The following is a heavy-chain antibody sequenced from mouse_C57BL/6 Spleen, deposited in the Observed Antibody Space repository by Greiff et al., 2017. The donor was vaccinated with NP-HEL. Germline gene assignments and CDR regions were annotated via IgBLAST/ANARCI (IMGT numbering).Heavy chain of an antibody. D-gene: IGHD2-4*01. V-gene: IGHV1-64*01. CDR3: ARGYYDYDWFAY. J-gene: IGHJ3*01. CDR1: GYTFTSYW. CDR2: IHPNSGST. Sequence: QVQLQQPGAELVKPGASVKLSCKASGYTFTSYWMHWVKQRPGQGLEWIGMIHPNSGSTNYNEKFKSKATLTVDKSSSTAYMQLSSLTSEYSAVYYCARGYYDYDWFAYWGQGTLVTVSA.